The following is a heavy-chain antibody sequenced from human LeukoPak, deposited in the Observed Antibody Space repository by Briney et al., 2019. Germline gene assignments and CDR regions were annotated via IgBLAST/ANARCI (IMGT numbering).Heavy chain of an antibody. J-gene: IGHJ4*02. D-gene: IGHD3-22*01. CDR2: ISGSGGIT. Sequence: PGGSLRLSCAASGFTFSSYAMAWVRQAPGKGLEWVSSISGSGGITYFADSVKGRFTMSRDNSKNTLYLQMDSLRAEDTAVYYCAKDLYDTSGSYFDNWGQGTLVTVSS. V-gene: IGHV3-23*01. CDR3: AKDLYDTSGSYFDN. CDR1: GFTFSSYA.